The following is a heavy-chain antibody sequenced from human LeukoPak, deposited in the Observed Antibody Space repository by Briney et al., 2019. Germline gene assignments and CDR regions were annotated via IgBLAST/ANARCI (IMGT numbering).Heavy chain of an antibody. CDR3: AREPVGRGYDYLSTKPYFDY. CDR1: GYTFTGYY. D-gene: IGHD5-12*01. J-gene: IGHJ4*02. CDR2: INPNSGGT. V-gene: IGHV1-2*02. Sequence: ASVKVSCEASGYTFTGYYMHWVRQAPGQGLEWMGWINPNSGGTNYAQKFQGRVTMTRDTSISTAYMELSRLRSDDTAVYYCAREPVGRGYDYLSTKPYFDYWGQGTLVTVSS.